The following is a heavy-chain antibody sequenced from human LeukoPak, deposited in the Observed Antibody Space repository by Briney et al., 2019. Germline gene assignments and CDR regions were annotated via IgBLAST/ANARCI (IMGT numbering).Heavy chain of an antibody. V-gene: IGHV3-20*04. CDR3: ARDKHYYDSSNYV. CDR2: INWNGGTT. Sequence: GGSLRLSCAASGFTFNDYGMSWVRQGPGRGLEWVSGINWNGGTTGYADSMRGRFTISRDNAKNSLYLQMNSLRAEDTALYYCARDKHYYDSSNYVWGQGTLVTVSS. J-gene: IGHJ4*02. D-gene: IGHD3-22*01. CDR1: GFTFNDYG.